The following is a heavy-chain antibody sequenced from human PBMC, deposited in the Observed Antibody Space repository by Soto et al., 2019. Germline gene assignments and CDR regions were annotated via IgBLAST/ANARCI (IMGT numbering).Heavy chain of an antibody. Sequence: ASVKVSCKTSGYTFTTYGISWVRQAPGQGLEWMGWISVYNGDTHYAQKLQGRVTMTADKSTSTAYMELSSLRSEDTAVYYCARDPEYCSSTSCYLIIQWGQGTLVTVSS. CDR3: ARDPEYCSSTSCYLIIQ. J-gene: IGHJ4*02. V-gene: IGHV1-18*01. CDR1: GYTFTTYG. D-gene: IGHD2-2*01. CDR2: ISVYNGDT.